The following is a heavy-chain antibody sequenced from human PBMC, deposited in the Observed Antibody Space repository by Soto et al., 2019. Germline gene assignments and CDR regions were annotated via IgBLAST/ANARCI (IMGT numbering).Heavy chain of an antibody. CDR1: GFTFSSYA. V-gene: IGHV3-23*01. CDR2: IGESGTPT. CDR3: ARYIPGVRYYGMDV. Sequence: GGSLRLSCAASGFTFSSYAMKWDRQAPGRGLEWVSLIGESGTPTYYADSVKGRFTISRDNSGNTLFLEMYSLRAEDTAVYYCARYIPGVRYYGMDVWGQGTTVTVSS. J-gene: IGHJ6*02. D-gene: IGHD2-2*01.